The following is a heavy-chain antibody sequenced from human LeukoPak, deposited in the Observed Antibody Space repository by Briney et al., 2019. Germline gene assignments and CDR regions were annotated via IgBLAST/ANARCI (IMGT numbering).Heavy chain of an antibody. CDR1: GGSISSGGYS. V-gene: IGHV4-30-2*01. Sequence: SQTLSLTCAVSGGSISSGGYSWSWIRQPPGKGLEWIGYIYHSGSTYYNPSLKSRVTISVDRSKNQFSLKLSSVTAADTAVYYCARVRVDIVARYFDYWGQGTLLTVSS. D-gene: IGHD5-12*01. CDR2: IYHSGST. CDR3: ARVRVDIVARYFDY. J-gene: IGHJ4*02.